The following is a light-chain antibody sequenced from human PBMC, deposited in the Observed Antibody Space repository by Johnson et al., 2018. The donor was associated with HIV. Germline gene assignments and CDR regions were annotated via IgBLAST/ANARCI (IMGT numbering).Light chain of an antibody. CDR3: GTWDSSLSAGV. CDR2: ENN. CDR1: SSNIGNNY. V-gene: IGLV1-51*02. Sequence: QSVLTQPPSVSAAPGQKVTISCSGSSSNIGNNYVSWFQHLPGTAPKLLIYENNKRPSGIPDRFSASKSGTSATLGITALQTGDEADYYCGTWDSSLSAGVFGTGTKVNGL. J-gene: IGLJ1*01.